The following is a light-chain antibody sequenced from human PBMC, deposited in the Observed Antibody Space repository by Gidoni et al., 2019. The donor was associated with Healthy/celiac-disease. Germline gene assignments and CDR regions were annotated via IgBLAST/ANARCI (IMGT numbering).Light chain of an antibody. V-gene: IGKV1-5*01. CDR3: QQYNSYSPT. CDR1: LSISSW. J-gene: IGKJ1*01. CDR2: DAA. Sequence: DIQMTQSPSTLSASVGDRVTSTCRASLSISSWLAWYQQKQGKAPNHLIYDAASLESGVPSRFSGSGSGTEVTITISSLQPDDFATNYCQQYNSYSPTFGQXTKVEIK.